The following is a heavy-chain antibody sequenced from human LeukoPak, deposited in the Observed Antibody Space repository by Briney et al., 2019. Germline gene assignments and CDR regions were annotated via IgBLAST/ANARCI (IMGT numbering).Heavy chain of an antibody. J-gene: IGHJ5*02. D-gene: IGHD1-14*01. Sequence: GGSLRLSCVASGFTFSSYSMSWVRQATGKGLEWVSGIGKGGDTYYGGAVKGRFTISRENAKNSLYLQMNSLRVGDTAVYYCLRGAEGFDPWGQGTLVTVSS. CDR2: IGKGGDT. CDR1: GFTFSSYS. V-gene: IGHV3-13*04. CDR3: LRGAEGFDP.